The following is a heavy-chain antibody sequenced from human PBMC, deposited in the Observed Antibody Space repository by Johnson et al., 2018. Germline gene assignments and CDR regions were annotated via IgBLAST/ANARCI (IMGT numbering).Heavy chain of an antibody. Sequence: QVQLQESGAEVKKPGASMKVSCKASGYTFTSYDINWVRQATGQGLEWMGWMNPNSGNTGYAQNFQGRVTMTRNTSISTAYMELINLTSEDTAVYYFATYRSGGGYFYYWGQGTLVTVSS. J-gene: IGHJ4*02. D-gene: IGHD2-15*01. CDR3: ATYRSGGGYFYY. CDR1: GYTFTSYD. V-gene: IGHV1-8*01. CDR2: MNPNSGNT.